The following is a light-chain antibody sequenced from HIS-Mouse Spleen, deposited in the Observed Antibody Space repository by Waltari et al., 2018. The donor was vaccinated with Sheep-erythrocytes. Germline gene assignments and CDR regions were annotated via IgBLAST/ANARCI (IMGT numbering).Light chain of an antibody. CDR3: QSADSSGTYV. CDR2: KDS. CDR1: ALPKPH. Sequence: SYELPQPPPWSVHPGQTPGSTSSGEALPKPHQYWYQQKPGQAPVLVIYKDSERPSGIPERFSGSSSGTTVTLTISGVQAEDEADYYCQSADSSGTYVFGTGTKVTVL. J-gene: IGLJ1*01. V-gene: IGLV3-25*03.